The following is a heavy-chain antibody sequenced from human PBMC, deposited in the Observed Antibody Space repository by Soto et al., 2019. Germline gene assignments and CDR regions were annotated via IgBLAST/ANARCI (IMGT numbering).Heavy chain of an antibody. V-gene: IGHV1-18*04. CDR1: GYTFTYYG. CDR2: ISAYSGST. J-gene: IGHJ4*02. Sequence: QVQLEQSGVEVKKPGASVKVSCKASGYTFTYYGFSWVRQAPAQGLEWMGWISAYSGSTNYAQNLQDRVILTTDTSTSTAYLELRSLRSDDTAMYYCARDYCSSPRCSRYNHFDYWGQGTLITVSS. CDR3: ARDYCSSPRCSRYNHFDY. D-gene: IGHD2-2*01.